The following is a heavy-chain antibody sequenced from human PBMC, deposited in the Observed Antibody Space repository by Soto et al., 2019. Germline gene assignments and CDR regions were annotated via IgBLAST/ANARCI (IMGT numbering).Heavy chain of an antibody. J-gene: IGHJ6*02. CDR3: ARDSSAKYDFWSGYSSGTDV. CDR2: IIPIFGTA. Sequence: GDSVKVSCKASGGAFSSYAISWVRQAPGQGLEWMGGIIPIFGTANYAQKFQGRVTITADKSTSTAYMELSSLRSEDTAVYYCARDSSAKYDFWSGYSSGTDVWGQGTTVTVSS. CDR1: GGAFSSYA. V-gene: IGHV1-69*06. D-gene: IGHD3-3*01.